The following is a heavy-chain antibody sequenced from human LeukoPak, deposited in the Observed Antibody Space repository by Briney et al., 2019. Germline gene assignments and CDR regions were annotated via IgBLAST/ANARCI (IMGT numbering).Heavy chain of an antibody. Sequence: SETLSLTCTVSGGSISSYYWSRIRQPAGKGLEWIGRIYTSGSTNYNPSLKSRVTMSVDTSKNQFSLKLSSVTAADTAVYYCARDHVVVVVAATENWFDPWGQGTLVTVSS. V-gene: IGHV4-4*07. CDR3: ARDHVVVVVAATENWFDP. J-gene: IGHJ5*02. CDR2: IYTSGST. D-gene: IGHD2-15*01. CDR1: GGSISSYY.